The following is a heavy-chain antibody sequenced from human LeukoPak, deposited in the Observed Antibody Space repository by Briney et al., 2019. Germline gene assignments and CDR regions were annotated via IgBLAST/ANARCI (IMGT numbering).Heavy chain of an antibody. CDR3: AKPTSPSEYSSPLYYYYYGMDV. CDR2: ISGSGGST. CDR1: GFTFSSYA. Sequence: PGGSLRLFCAASGFTFSSYAMSWVRQAPGKGLEWVSAISGSGGSTYYADSVKGRFTISRDNSKNTLYLQMNSLRAEDTAVYYCAKPTSPSEYSSPLYYYYYGMDVWGQGTTVTVSS. D-gene: IGHD6-6*01. J-gene: IGHJ6*02. V-gene: IGHV3-23*01.